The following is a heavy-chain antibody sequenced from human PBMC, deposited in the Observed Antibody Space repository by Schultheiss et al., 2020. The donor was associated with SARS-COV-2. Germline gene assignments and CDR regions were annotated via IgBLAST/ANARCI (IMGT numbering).Heavy chain of an antibody. CDR2: INSDGSST. J-gene: IGHJ4*02. V-gene: IGHV3-74*01. CDR3: ASTRHSSGWDGDGY. Sequence: GGSLRLSCAASGFTFSSYSMNWVRQAPGKGLEWVSRINSDGSSTSYADSVKGRFTISRDNAKNTLYLQMNSLRAEDTAVYYCASTRHSSGWDGDGYWGQGTLVTV. D-gene: IGHD6-19*01. CDR1: GFTFSSYS.